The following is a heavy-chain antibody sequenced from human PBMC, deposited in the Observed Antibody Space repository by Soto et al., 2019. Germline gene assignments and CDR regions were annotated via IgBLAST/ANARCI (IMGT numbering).Heavy chain of an antibody. Sequence: QVQLQESGPGLVKPSQTLSLTCTVSGGSISSGDYYWGWIRQPPEKGLEWIGYLYYSGSNYYNPSLKSRVTISVDTSKHQFSLKLSSVTAAETAVYYCSRAYDSSGYLLDYWGQGTLVTVSS. D-gene: IGHD3-22*01. V-gene: IGHV4-30-4*01. CDR2: LYYSGSN. J-gene: IGHJ4*02. CDR1: GGSISSGDYY. CDR3: SRAYDSSGYLLDY.